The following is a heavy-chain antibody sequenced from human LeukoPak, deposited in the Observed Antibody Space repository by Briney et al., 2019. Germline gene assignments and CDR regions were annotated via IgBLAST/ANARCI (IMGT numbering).Heavy chain of an antibody. Sequence: GGALRLSCATSGFVFSDYGIPSVRQHPGEGLEWVAFIRYDGSHPNYPDSVKGRFTISRDNSKNMVQLQMNSLRVEDTAVYYCAQDRFCSSDSCSFGTTWFDPWGQGTLVTVSS. CDR2: IRYDGSHP. J-gene: IGHJ5*02. D-gene: IGHD2-2*01. CDR1: GFVFSDYG. CDR3: AQDRFCSSDSCSFGTTWFDP. V-gene: IGHV3-30*02.